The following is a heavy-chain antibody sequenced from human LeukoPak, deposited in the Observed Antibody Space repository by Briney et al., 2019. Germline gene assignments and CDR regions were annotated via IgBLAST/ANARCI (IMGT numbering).Heavy chain of an antibody. CDR3: AKEGYGDRPFDY. V-gene: IGHV3-21*01. Sequence: KTGGSLRLSCAASGFTFSSYNMRWVRQAPGRGLEWVSSITSSSTYIYYADSVRGRFTISRDNAKNSLYLQMNSLRAEDTAVYYCAKEGYGDRPFDYWGQGTLVTVSS. D-gene: IGHD4-17*01. CDR1: GFTFSSYN. J-gene: IGHJ4*02. CDR2: ITSSSTYI.